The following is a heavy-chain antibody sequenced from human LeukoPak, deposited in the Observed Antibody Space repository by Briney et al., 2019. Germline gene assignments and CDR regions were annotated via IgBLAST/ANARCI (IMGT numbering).Heavy chain of an antibody. Sequence: ASAKVSCKASGYTFTDYYIHWVRQAPGQGLEGMGGVNPRSGGTNYAQKFQGRVTMTRDASISTAYMELSSLRSDDTAVYYCARDIGDYYGSGSYWLLWGQGTLVTVSS. D-gene: IGHD3-10*01. CDR3: ARDIGDYYGSGSYWLL. CDR1: GYTFTDYY. J-gene: IGHJ4*02. CDR2: VNPRSGGT. V-gene: IGHV1-2*02.